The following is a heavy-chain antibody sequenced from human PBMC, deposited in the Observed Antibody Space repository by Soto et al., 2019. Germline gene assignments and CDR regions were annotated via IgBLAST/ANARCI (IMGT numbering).Heavy chain of an antibody. Sequence: PSETLSLTCIVSGASFSDANYYWVWIRQPPGEGLEWIGSFYYDGRTYYNASLKSRVTISVDTSKNHFSLMLTSVTAADTAVYYCARRSTIVVAPTWGQGTLVTVSS. V-gene: IGHV4-39*02. CDR2: FYYDGRT. J-gene: IGHJ4*02. CDR3: ARRSTIVVAPT. D-gene: IGHD3-22*01. CDR1: GASFSDANYY.